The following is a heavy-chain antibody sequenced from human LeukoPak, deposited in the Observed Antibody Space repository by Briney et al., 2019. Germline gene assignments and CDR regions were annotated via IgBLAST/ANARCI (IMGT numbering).Heavy chain of an antibody. CDR1: GGSISSGGYY. V-gene: IGHV4-61*08. Sequence: SETLSLTCTVSGGSISSGGYYWSWIRQHPGKGLEWIGYIYYSGSTNYNPSLKSRVTMSIDTSKNQFSLRLSSVTAADTAVYYCARGYFDSSGYSNPFDLWGQGALVTVSS. D-gene: IGHD3-22*01. CDR3: ARGYFDSSGYSNPFDL. CDR2: IYYSGST. J-gene: IGHJ4*02.